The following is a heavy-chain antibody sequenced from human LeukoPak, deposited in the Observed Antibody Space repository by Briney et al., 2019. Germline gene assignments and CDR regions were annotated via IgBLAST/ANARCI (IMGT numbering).Heavy chain of an antibody. CDR2: IRYDGSNK. CDR1: GVTFSSYS. CDR3: ARYGSGSYYLDY. Sequence: PGGSLRLSCAASGVTFSSYSMNWVRQAPGKGLEWVAFIRYDGSNKYYADSVKGRFTISRDNAKNSLYLQMNSLRAEDTAVYYCARYGSGSYYLDYWGQGTLVTVSS. D-gene: IGHD3-10*01. J-gene: IGHJ4*02. V-gene: IGHV3-33*08.